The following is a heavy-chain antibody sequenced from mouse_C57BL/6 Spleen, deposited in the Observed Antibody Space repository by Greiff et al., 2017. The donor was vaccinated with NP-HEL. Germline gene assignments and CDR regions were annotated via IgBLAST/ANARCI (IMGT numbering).Heavy chain of an antibody. Sequence: QVQLQQPGAELVKPGASVKVSCKASGYTFTSYWMHWVKQRPGQGLEWIGRIHPSDSDTNYNQKFKGKATITADTSSNTAYLQLSSLTSEDTAVYYCARGSRYYFDYWGQGTTLTVSS. J-gene: IGHJ2*01. CDR1: GYTFTSYW. CDR2: IHPSDSDT. V-gene: IGHV1-74*01. CDR3: ARGSRYYFDY. D-gene: IGHD1-1*01.